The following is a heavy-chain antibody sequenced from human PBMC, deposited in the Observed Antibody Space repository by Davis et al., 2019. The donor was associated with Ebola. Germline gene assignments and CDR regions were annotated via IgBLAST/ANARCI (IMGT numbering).Heavy chain of an antibody. D-gene: IGHD2-21*02. J-gene: IGHJ4*02. CDR3: AHGGYCGGDCYSDY. CDR2: IYYSGST. V-gene: IGHV4-39*01. CDR1: GGSISSSNW. Sequence: MPSETLSLTCTVSGGSISSSNWWSWVRQPPGKGLEWIGSIYYSGSTYYNPSLKSRVTISVDTSKNQFSLKLSSVTAADTAVYYCAHGGYCGGDCYSDYWGQGTLVTVSS.